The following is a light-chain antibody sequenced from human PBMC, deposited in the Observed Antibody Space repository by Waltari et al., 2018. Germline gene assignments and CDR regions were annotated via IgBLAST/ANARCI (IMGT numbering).Light chain of an antibody. V-gene: IGKV1-27*01. CDR2: AAS. CDR1: PGISNY. Sequence: DIQMTQSPSSLSASVGDRVTITCRASPGISNYLAWYQQKPGKVPKLLIYAASTLQSGVPSRFSGSGSWTDFTLTISSLQPEDVATYYCQKYNSAPWTFGQGTKVEIK. J-gene: IGKJ1*01. CDR3: QKYNSAPWT.